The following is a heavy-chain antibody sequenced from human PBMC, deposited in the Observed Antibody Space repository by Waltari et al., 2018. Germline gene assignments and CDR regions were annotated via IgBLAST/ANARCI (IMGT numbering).Heavy chain of an antibody. CDR1: VFTFSSYW. CDR2: IKQDGSEK. Sequence: EVQLVESGGGLVQPGGSLRLSCAASVFTFSSYWMSWVRQAPGKGLEWVANIKQDGSEKYYVDSVKGRFTISRDNAKNSLYLKMNSVRAEDTAVYYCARDLGSSWGQGTLVTVSS. CDR3: ARDLGSS. V-gene: IGHV3-7*01. J-gene: IGHJ4*02. D-gene: IGHD6-13*01.